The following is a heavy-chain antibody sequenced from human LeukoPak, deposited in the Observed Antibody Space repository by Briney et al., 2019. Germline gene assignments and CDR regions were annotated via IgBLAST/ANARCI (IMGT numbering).Heavy chain of an antibody. CDR3: ARRRYYYDSSGYPFYYMDV. Sequence: ASVKVSCKASGGTFSSYGISWVRQAPGQGLEWMGGIIPIFGTANYAQKFQGRVTITTDESTSTAYMQLSSLRSEDTAVYYCARRRYYYDSSGYPFYYMDVWGKGTTLTVSS. V-gene: IGHV1-69*05. CDR2: IIPIFGTA. CDR1: GGTFSSYG. J-gene: IGHJ6*03. D-gene: IGHD3-22*01.